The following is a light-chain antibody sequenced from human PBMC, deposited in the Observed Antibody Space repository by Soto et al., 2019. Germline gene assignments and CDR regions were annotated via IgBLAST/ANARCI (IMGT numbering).Light chain of an antibody. CDR3: KHYNDYPWT. J-gene: IGKJ1*01. CDR2: KAS. CDR1: QSISDW. Sequence: DTQMPKSPSTLSASVGARVTITCRASQSISDWLAWYQQKPGTAPKLLIYKASRLESGVPSRFSGSGSGTEFTLTISGLQPDDFATYYCKHYNDYPWTVGQGTKVDIK. V-gene: IGKV1-5*03.